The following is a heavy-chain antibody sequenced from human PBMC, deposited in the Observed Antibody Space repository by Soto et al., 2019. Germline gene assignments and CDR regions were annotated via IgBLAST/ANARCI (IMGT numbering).Heavy chain of an antibody. Sequence: GGSLRLSCAASGFTFSDYYMSWIRQAPGKGLEWVSYISSSGSTIYYADSVKGRFTISRDNAKNSLYLQMNSLRAEDTAVYYCARGHYDFWSGYYPGYYYGMDVWGQGTTVTVSS. CDR1: GFTFSDYY. CDR2: ISSSGSTI. CDR3: ARGHYDFWSGYYPGYYYGMDV. J-gene: IGHJ6*02. V-gene: IGHV3-11*01. D-gene: IGHD3-3*01.